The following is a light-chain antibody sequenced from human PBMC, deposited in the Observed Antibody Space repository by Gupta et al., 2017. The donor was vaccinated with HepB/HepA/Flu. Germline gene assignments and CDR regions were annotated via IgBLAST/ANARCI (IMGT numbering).Light chain of an antibody. CDR3: QKEGSSPRT. Sequence: ILLTHSPGTLSLSPGEIATLSCRASQSVSSSYLAWDQQKPGQAPRLISEGASSRATGIPDRVRGRGAGTDVTLTSSRLEPEDFAVYYCQKEGSSPRTFGQGTKVEIK. CDR2: GAS. CDR1: QSVSSSY. V-gene: IGKV3-20*01. J-gene: IGKJ1*01.